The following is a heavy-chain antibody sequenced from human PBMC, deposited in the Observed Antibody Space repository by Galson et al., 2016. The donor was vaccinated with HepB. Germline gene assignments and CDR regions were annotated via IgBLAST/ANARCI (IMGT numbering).Heavy chain of an antibody. CDR1: GFTFSRYT. CDR2: ISTSSTYI. V-gene: IGHV3-21*01. CDR3: ARESSGHDYDFDL. J-gene: IGHJ3*01. Sequence: SLRLSCAASGFTFSRYTMNWVRRAPGKGLEWVSSISTSSTYIYYADSMKGRFTISRDNAKKSLYLQMSSLRADDTAIYYCARESSGHDYDFDLWGQGTMVTVSS. D-gene: IGHD5-12*01.